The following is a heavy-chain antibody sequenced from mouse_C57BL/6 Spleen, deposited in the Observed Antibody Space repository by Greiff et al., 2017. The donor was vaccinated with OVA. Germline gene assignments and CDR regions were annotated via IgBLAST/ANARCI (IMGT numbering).Heavy chain of an antibody. CDR2: IDPEDGDT. CDR3: TTDSSGDMDY. D-gene: IGHD1-1*01. J-gene: IGHJ4*01. V-gene: IGHV14-1*01. Sequence: VQLQESGAELVRPGASVKLSCTASGFNIKDYYMHWVKQRPGQGLEWIGRIDPEDGDTEYAPKFQGKATMTADTSSSTAYLQLSSLTSEDTAVYYCTTDSSGDMDYWGQGTSVTGSS. CDR1: GFNIKDYY.